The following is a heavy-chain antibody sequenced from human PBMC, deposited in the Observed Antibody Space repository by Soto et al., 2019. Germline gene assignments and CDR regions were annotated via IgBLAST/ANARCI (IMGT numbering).Heavy chain of an antibody. V-gene: IGHV4-39*01. CDR2: IYYSGRT. J-gene: IGHJ3*02. Sequence: SETLSLTCTVSGGSITTSSYYWCCIRQPPGKGLEWIASIYYSGRTYYNPSVESRVTISVDTSKNQVSLKLKSVTAADTGRYYCATRTTGDAFDIWGQGTMVTVSS. CDR3: ATRTTGDAFDI. D-gene: IGHD1-1*01. CDR1: GGSITTSSYY.